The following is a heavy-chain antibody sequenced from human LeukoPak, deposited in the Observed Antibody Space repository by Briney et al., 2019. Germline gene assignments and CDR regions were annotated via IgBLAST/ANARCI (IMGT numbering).Heavy chain of an antibody. CDR1: GFTFSGYA. CDR2: ISATVGIT. CDR3: AKGTMVRWDV. Sequence: GGSLRLSCAASGFTFSGYAMSWVRQAPGKGLEWVSAISATVGITSYADSVKGRFTISRDNSKNTLYLQMNSLRAEDTAVYYCAKGTMVRWDVWGQGTTVTVSS. J-gene: IGHJ6*02. D-gene: IGHD3-10*01. V-gene: IGHV3-23*01.